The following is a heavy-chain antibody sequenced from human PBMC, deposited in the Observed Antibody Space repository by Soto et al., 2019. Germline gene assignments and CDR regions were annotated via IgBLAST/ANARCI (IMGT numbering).Heavy chain of an antibody. CDR3: ASVQGYNSWFEP. CDR1: GYSFTGYY. J-gene: IGHJ5*02. V-gene: IGHV1-2*04. CDR2: INPNSGGT. Sequence: ASVKVSCKASGYSFTGYYMHWVRQAPGQGLEWMGWINPNSGGTNYAQKLQGWVTMTRDTSISTAYMELSRLRSDDTAVYYCASVQGYNSWFEPWGQGTLVTVSS. D-gene: IGHD5-12*01.